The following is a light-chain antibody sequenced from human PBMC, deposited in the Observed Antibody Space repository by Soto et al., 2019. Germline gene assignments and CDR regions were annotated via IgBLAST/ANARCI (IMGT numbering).Light chain of an antibody. CDR2: AAT. Sequence: EIVLTQSPGTMSLSPGERATLSCRASQSVSSTYLAWYQQKPGQAPRLLIHAATTRATGIPDRFSGSGSGTDFTLTISRLEPEDFALYYCQQFGSSQLTFGGGTNVEIK. J-gene: IGKJ4*01. V-gene: IGKV3-20*01. CDR3: QQFGSSQLT. CDR1: QSVSSTY.